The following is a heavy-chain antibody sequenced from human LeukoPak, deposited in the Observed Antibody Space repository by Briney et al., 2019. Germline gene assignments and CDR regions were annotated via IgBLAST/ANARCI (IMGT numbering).Heavy chain of an antibody. CDR1: GYTFTSYD. J-gene: IGHJ3*02. CDR2: MNPNSGAT. CDR3: ARERASGYSSSWYGLNDI. D-gene: IGHD6-13*01. Sequence: ASVKVSCKASGYTFTSYDFNWLRQATGQGPEWMGWMNPNSGATGYAQKFQGRVTMTRSASINTAYMELTNLRSEDTAVYYCARERASGYSSSWYGLNDIWGQGTMVTVSS. V-gene: IGHV1-8*01.